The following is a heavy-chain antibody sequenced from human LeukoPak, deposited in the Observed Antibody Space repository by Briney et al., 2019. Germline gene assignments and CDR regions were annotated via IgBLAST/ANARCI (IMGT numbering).Heavy chain of an antibody. V-gene: IGHV1-69*13. D-gene: IGHD5-24*01. CDR3: ASSLSRQDGYNLS. CDR2: IIPIFGTA. J-gene: IGHJ5*02. CDR1: GGTFSSYA. Sequence: ASVKVSCKASGGTFSSYAISWVRQAPGHGLEWMGGIIPIFGTANYAQKFQGRVTITADESTSTAYMELSSLRSEDTAVYYCASSLSRQDGYNLSWGQGTLVTVSS.